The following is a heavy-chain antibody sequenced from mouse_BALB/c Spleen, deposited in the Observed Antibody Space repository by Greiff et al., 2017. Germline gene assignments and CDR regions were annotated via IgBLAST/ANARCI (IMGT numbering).Heavy chain of an antibody. Sequence: EVKLQESGPGLVKPSQSLSLTCTVTGYSITSDYAWNWIRQFPGNKLEWMGYISYSGSTSYNPSLKSRISITRDTSKNQFFLQLNSVTTEDTATYYCARGGPYYGYYFDYWGQGTTLTVSS. V-gene: IGHV3-2*02. CDR3: ARGGPYYGYYFDY. CDR1: GYSITSDYA. CDR2: ISYSGST. J-gene: IGHJ2*01. D-gene: IGHD1-1*02.